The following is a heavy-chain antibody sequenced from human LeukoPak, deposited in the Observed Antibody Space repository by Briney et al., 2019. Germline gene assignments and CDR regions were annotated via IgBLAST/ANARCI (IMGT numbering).Heavy chain of an antibody. CDR1: GFTFSHYG. CDR3: ARVYYGSGSYYNTDAFDI. J-gene: IGHJ3*02. Sequence: GGSLRLSCAASGFTFSHYGMSWVRQAPGKGLEWVSAISGSGYSTYYADSVKGRFTISRDNAKNSLYLQMYSLRAEDTAVYYCARVYYGSGSYYNTDAFDIWGQGTMVTVSS. V-gene: IGHV3-23*01. D-gene: IGHD3-10*01. CDR2: ISGSGYST.